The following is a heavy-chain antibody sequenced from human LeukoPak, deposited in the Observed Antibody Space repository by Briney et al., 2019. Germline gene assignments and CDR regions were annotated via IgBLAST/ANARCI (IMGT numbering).Heavy chain of an antibody. J-gene: IGHJ4*02. CDR2: ISSSSSTI. Sequence: GGSLRLSCAASGFTFNTYNMNWVRQAPGKGLEWVSYISSSSSTIYYADSVKGRFTISRDNAKNSLYLQMNSLRAEDTAVYYCARVLRSLRDYWGQGTLVTVSS. CDR1: GFTFNTYN. V-gene: IGHV3-48*01. CDR3: ARVLRSLRDY. D-gene: IGHD3-10*01.